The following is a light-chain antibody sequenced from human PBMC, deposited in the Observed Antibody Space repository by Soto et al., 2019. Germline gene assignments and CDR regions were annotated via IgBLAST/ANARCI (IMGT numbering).Light chain of an antibody. V-gene: IGKV1-12*01. CDR1: EGSSSW. CDR3: QQTSSFPLT. J-gene: IGKJ4*01. Sequence: IQMTQYPFSVSASVGDRVTITFGASEGSSSWLAWYQQKPGKSPTLLIYKASNLQTGVPSRFSGSGSGTDFTLTISSLQPEDFATYYCQQTSSFPLTFGGGTKVDIK. CDR2: KAS.